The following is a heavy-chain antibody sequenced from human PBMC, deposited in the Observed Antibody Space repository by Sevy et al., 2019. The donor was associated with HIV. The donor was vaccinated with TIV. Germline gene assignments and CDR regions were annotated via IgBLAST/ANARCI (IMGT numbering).Heavy chain of an antibody. J-gene: IGHJ6*02. D-gene: IGHD6-13*01. V-gene: IGHV3-9*01. CDR2: ISWNSGSI. Sequence: GGSLRLSCAASGFTFDDYAMHWVRQAPGKGLEWVSGISWNSGSIGYADSVKGRFTISRDNAKNSLYRQMNSLRAEETALYYCAKDLRPTGYDYYYGMDVWGQGTTVTVSS. CDR1: GFTFDDYA. CDR3: AKDLRPTGYDYYYGMDV.